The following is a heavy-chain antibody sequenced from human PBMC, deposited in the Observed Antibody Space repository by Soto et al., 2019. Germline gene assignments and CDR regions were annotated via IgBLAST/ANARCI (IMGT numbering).Heavy chain of an antibody. Sequence: EVQLVESGGGLVKPGGSLRLSCAASGFTFSSYSMNGGRQAPGKGLEWVSAISSSSSYIYYADSVKGRFTISRDNAKNALYLHMNSLRAEDTSVYYCARDLYSSSARYFDYWGQGTLVTVSS. V-gene: IGHV3-21*01. D-gene: IGHD6-6*01. CDR2: ISSSSSYI. CDR1: GFTFSSYS. J-gene: IGHJ4*02. CDR3: ARDLYSSSARYFDY.